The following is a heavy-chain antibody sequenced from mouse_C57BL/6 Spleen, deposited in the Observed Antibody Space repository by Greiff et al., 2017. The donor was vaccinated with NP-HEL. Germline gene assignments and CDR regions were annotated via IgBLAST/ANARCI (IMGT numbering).Heavy chain of an antibody. CDR1: GFTFSDYG. J-gene: IGHJ3*01. D-gene: IGHD2-4*01. CDR2: ISSGSSTI. V-gene: IGHV5-17*01. CDR3: ASPPYDYGWTWFAY. Sequence: EVMLVESGGGLVKPGGSLKLSCAASGFTFSDYGMHWVRQAPEKGLEWVAYISSGSSTIYYADTVKGRFTISRDNAKNTLFLQMTSLRSEDTAMYYCASPPYDYGWTWFAYWGQGTLVTVSA.